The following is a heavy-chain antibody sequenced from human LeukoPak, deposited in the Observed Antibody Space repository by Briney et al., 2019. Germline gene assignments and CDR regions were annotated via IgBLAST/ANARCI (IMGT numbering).Heavy chain of an antibody. V-gene: IGHV4-39*07. CDR2: IYYNGAT. J-gene: IGHJ4*02. CDR1: GGSISSTTYY. CDR3: ARDMSKGGRYYETSDYAGSAF. Sequence: SETLSLTCTVSGGSISSTTYYWTWIRQPPGKRLEWIATIYYNGATYYNPSLKSRVAISLNTSKNQFSLKVTSVTAADTAVYYCARDMSKGGRYYETSDYAGSAFGGRETLATASS. D-gene: IGHD3-22*01.